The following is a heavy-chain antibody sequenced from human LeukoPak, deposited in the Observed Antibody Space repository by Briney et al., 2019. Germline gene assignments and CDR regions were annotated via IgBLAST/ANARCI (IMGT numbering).Heavy chain of an antibody. CDR3: ARGVPRRYFDWLSNYYYYGMDV. CDR2: MNPNSGNT. Sequence: ASVKVSCKASGYTFTNYDINWVRQATGQGLEWMGWMNPNSGNTGYAQKFQGRVTMTRNTSISTAYMELSSLRSEDTAVYYCARGVPRRYFDWLSNYYYYGMDVWGQGTTVTVSS. V-gene: IGHV1-8*01. D-gene: IGHD3-9*01. J-gene: IGHJ6*02. CDR1: GYTFTNYD.